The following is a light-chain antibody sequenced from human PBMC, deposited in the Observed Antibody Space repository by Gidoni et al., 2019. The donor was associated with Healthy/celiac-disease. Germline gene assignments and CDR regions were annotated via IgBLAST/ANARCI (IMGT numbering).Light chain of an antibody. CDR3: QQYYSTPHS. CDR1: QSVLYSSNNKNY. CDR2: WAS. V-gene: IGKV4-1*01. Sequence: DIVMTQSPDSLAVSLCETATINCKSSQSVLYSSNNKNYLAWYQQKPGQPPKLLIYWASTRESGVPDRFSGSGSGTDFTLTISSLQAEDVAVYYCQQYYSTPHSFGQGTKLEIK. J-gene: IGKJ2*03.